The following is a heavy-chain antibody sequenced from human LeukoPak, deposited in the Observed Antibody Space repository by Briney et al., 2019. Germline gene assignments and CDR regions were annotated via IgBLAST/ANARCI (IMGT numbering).Heavy chain of an antibody. CDR2: INPNSGGT. V-gene: IGHV1-2*02. Sequence: EASVKVSCKASGYTFTGYYMHWVRQAPGQGLEWMGWINPNSGGTNYAQKFQGRVTMTRDTSISTAYMELSRLRSDDTAVYYCASFNYGSGSYNFDYWGQGTLVTVSS. CDR1: GYTFTGYY. J-gene: IGHJ4*02. D-gene: IGHD3-10*01. CDR3: ASFNYGSGSYNFDY.